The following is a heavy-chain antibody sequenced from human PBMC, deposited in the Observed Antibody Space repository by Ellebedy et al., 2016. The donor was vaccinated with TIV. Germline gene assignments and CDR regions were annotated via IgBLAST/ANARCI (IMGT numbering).Heavy chain of an antibody. CDR1: GGSISSGGYS. CDR3: AIGPAMVLYYFDY. D-gene: IGHD5-18*01. CDR2: IYHSGST. Sequence: MPSETLSLTCAVSGGSISSGGYSWSWIRQPPGKGLEWIGYIYHSGSTYYNPSLKSRVTISVDTSKNQFSLKLSSVTAADTAVYYCAIGPAMVLYYFDYWGQGTLVTVSS. V-gene: IGHV4-30-2*05. J-gene: IGHJ4*02.